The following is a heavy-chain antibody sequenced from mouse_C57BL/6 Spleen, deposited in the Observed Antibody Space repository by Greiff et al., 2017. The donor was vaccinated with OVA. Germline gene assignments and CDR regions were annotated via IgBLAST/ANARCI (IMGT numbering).Heavy chain of an antibody. CDR1: GFTFSDYG. J-gene: IGHJ2*01. Sequence: EVKLVESGGGLVKPGGSLKLSCAASGFTFSDYGMHWVRQAPEKGLEWVAYISSGSSTIYYADTVKGRFTISRDKAKNTLFLQLTSLRSEDTAMYYCARRRKDYWGQGTTLTVSS. V-gene: IGHV5-17*01. CDR3: ARRRKDY. CDR2: ISSGSSTI.